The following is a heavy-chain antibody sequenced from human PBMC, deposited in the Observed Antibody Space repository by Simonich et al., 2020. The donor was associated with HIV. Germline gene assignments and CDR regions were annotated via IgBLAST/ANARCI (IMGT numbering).Heavy chain of an antibody. CDR3: AREAVAGRGAAFDI. CDR2: INMDGSST. Sequence: EVQLVESGGGLVKTGGSLRLSCAASGFTFSSYWMHWVRHAPGKWRCEVERINMDGSSTSYADSVKGQFTISRDNAKNTLYLQMNSLRAEDTAVYYCAREAVAGRGAAFDIWGQGTMVTVSS. J-gene: IGHJ3*02. CDR1: GFTFSSYW. D-gene: IGHD6-19*01. V-gene: IGHV3-74*02.